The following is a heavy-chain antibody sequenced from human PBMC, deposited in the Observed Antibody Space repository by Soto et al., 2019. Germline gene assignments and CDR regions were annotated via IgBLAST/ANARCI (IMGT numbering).Heavy chain of an antibody. CDR3: ARRITMVRGVPEPAANAFDI. Sequence: QVQLQQWGEGLLKPSETLSLPCAVYGGSFSGYYWSWIRQPPGKGLEWIGEINHSGSTNYNPSLKSRVTISVDTSKNQFSLKLSSVTAADTAVYYCARRITMVRGVPEPAANAFDIWGQGTMVTVSS. V-gene: IGHV4-34*01. CDR2: INHSGST. CDR1: GGSFSGYY. D-gene: IGHD3-10*01. J-gene: IGHJ3*02.